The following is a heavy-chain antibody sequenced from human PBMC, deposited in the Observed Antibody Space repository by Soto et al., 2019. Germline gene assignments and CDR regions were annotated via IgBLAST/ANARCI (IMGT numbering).Heavy chain of an antibody. Sequence: TLSLTFPVPSPPICSGVYCWSWIRQPPGKGLEWIGYIYYGSTYYNPSLKSRVTISVDRSKNQFSLKLSSVTAADTAVYYCARTPDIWGQGTMVT. J-gene: IGHJ3*02. V-gene: IGHV4-30-2*01. CDR1: SPPICSGVYC. CDR3: ARTPDI. CDR2: IYYGST.